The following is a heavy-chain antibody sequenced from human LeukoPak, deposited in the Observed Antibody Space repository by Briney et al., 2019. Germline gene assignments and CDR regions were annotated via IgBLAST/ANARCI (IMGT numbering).Heavy chain of an antibody. Sequence: PSETLSLTCTVSGGSISTYYWSWIRQPPGKGLEWIGYIYYSGSTSYNPSLKSRVTISVDTSKNQFSLDLSSVTAADTAVYYCARHGIVDSSRKYYFDYWGQGTLVTVSS. D-gene: IGHD6-13*01. V-gene: IGHV4-59*08. J-gene: IGHJ4*02. CDR2: IYYSGST. CDR1: GGSISTYY. CDR3: ARHGIVDSSRKYYFDY.